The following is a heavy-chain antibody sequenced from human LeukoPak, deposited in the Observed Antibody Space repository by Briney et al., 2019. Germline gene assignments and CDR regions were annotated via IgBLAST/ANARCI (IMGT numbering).Heavy chain of an antibody. CDR1: GGSFSGYY. V-gene: IGHV4-34*01. CDR2: INHSGST. Sequence: SETLSLTCAVYGGSFSGYYWSWIRQPPGKGLEWIGEINHSGSTNYNPSLKSRVTISVDTSKNQFSLKLSSVTAADTAVYYCAREAVAASGPFDPWGQGTLVTVSS. D-gene: IGHD6-19*01. CDR3: AREAVAASGPFDP. J-gene: IGHJ5*02.